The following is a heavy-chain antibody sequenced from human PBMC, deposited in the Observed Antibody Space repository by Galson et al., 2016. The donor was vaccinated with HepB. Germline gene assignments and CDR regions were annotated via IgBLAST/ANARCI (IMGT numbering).Heavy chain of an antibody. V-gene: IGHV3-7*03. CDR2: RNHIGNEK. CDR1: GLNLTRFW. CDR3: ARDPGWVALDI. Sequence: SLRLSCAASGLNLTRFWMSWVRQAPGKGLEWVANRNHIGNEKYYVGSAEGRFIISKDNAKDSLYLQMNSLRSEDTAVYYCARDPGWVALDIWGQGTLVTVSS. D-gene: IGHD2-15*01. J-gene: IGHJ3*02.